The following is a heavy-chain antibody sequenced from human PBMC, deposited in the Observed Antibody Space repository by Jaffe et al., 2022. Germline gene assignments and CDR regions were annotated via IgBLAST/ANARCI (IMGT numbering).Heavy chain of an antibody. D-gene: IGHD3-22*01. J-gene: IGHJ4*02. V-gene: IGHV3-7*05. Sequence: EVQLVESGGGLVQPGGSLRLSCAASGFTFSSYWMSWVRQAPGKGLEWVANIKQDGSEKYYVDSVKGRFTISRDNAKNSLYLQMNSLRAEDTAVYYCARRDRVYYDSSGPVDYWGQGTLVTVSS. CDR3: ARRDRVYYDSSGPVDY. CDR1: GFTFSSYW. CDR2: IKQDGSEK.